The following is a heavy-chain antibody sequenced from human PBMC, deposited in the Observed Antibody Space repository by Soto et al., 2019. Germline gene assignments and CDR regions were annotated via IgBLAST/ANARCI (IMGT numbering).Heavy chain of an antibody. CDR1: GYTFTSYA. V-gene: IGHV1-3*01. CDR2: INAGNGNT. D-gene: IGHD2-15*01. CDR3: ARDLGISRFDY. Sequence: ASVKVSCKASGYTFTSYAMDWVRQAPGQRLEWMGWINAGNGNTKYSQKFQGRVTITRDTSASTAYMELSSLRSEDTAVYYCARDLGISRFDYWGQGTLVTVSS. J-gene: IGHJ4*02.